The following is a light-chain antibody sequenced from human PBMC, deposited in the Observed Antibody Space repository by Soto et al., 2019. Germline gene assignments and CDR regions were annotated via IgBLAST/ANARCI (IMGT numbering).Light chain of an antibody. Sequence: QSALTQPPSASGSPGQSVTISCTGTSSDVGGYNYVSWYQQHPGKAPKLMIYEVSKRPSGVPDRFSGSKSGNTASLTVSGLQAEEEADYYCSSYAGSNNPPGVFGGGTQLTVL. CDR2: EVS. CDR1: SSDVGGYNY. V-gene: IGLV2-8*01. CDR3: SSYAGSNNPPGV. J-gene: IGLJ3*02.